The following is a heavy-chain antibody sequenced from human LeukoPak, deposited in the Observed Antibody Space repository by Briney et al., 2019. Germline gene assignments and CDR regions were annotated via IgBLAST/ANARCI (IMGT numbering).Heavy chain of an antibody. CDR2: IWYDGSNK. D-gene: IGHD1-26*01. J-gene: IGHJ4*02. V-gene: IGHV3-33*06. CDR3: AKDRSGSYSGGFDY. Sequence: GGSLRLSCAASGFTFSSYGMHWVRQAPGKGLGWVAVIWYDGSNKYYADSVKGRFTISRDNSKNTLYLQMNSLRAEDTAVYYCAKDRSGSYSGGFDYWGQGTLVTVSS. CDR1: GFTFSSYG.